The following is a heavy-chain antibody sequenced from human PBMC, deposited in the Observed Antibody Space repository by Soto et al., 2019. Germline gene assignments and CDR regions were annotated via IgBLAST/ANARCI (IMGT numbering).Heavy chain of an antibody. CDR1: GFTFSSYG. D-gene: IGHD1-26*01. CDR2: IWYDGTNK. Sequence: GGSLRLSCAASGFTFSSYGMHWVRQAPGKGLEWLAVIWYDGTNKYYADSVKGRFTISRDNSKNTLYLQMNSLRAEDTAVYYCARVGTSGSYDHDAFDIWGQGTMVTVSS. V-gene: IGHV3-33*08. J-gene: IGHJ3*02. CDR3: ARVGTSGSYDHDAFDI.